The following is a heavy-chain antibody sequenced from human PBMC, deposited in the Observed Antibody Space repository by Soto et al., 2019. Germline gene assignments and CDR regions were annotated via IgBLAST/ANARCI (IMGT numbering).Heavy chain of an antibody. CDR1: GGSFSGYY. Sequence: LSLTCAVYGGSFSGYYWSWIRQPPGKGLEWIGEVNHSGSTNYNPSLKSRVTISVDTSKNQFSLKLSSVTAADTAVYYCARGWSGLVIIRFDPWGQGTLVTVSS. D-gene: IGHD3-9*01. CDR2: VNHSGST. V-gene: IGHV4-34*01. J-gene: IGHJ5*02. CDR3: ARGWSGLVIIRFDP.